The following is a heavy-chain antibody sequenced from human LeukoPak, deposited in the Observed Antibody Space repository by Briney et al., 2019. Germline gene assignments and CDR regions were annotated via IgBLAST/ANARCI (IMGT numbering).Heavy chain of an antibody. CDR1: GFTFSSYS. D-gene: IGHD6-19*01. Sequence: PGGSLRLSCAASGFTFSSYSMNWVSQAPGKGLEWVSYISSGSSTIYYTDSLKGRFTISRDNAKNSLYLQMNSLRDEDTAVYYCARGKVGYSNGWSAADYWGQGTLVTVSS. V-gene: IGHV3-48*02. CDR3: ARGKVGYSNGWSAADY. CDR2: ISSGSSTI. J-gene: IGHJ4*02.